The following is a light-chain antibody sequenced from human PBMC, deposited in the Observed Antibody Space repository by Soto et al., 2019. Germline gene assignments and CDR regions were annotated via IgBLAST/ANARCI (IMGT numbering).Light chain of an antibody. CDR1: SSDVGNYNL. CDR2: EDS. J-gene: IGLJ1*01. Sequence: SALTQPASVSGSPGQSIAISCTGTSSDVGNYNLVSWFQQHPGKAPKLMIYEDSKRPSGVSNRFSGSKSGNTASLTISGLQADDEADYYCCSYADSNTYVFGSGTKVTVL. V-gene: IGLV2-23*01. CDR3: CSYADSNTYV.